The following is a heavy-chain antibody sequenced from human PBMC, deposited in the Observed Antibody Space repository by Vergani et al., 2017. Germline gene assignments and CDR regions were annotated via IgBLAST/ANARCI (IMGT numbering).Heavy chain of an antibody. CDR1: GYSFNNYA. D-gene: IGHD1-20*01. CDR2: INPTTGNP. J-gene: IGHJ4*02. CDR3: ATDITGTTNY. V-gene: IGHV7-4-1*01. Sequence: QEQLVQSGSELKKPGASVKVSCKASGYSFNNYAIHWVRQAPGQGLEWMGWINPTTGNPTYARAFTGRFVFSLDTSISTAYLQIGSLKAEDTAVYYCATDITGTTNYWGQGTLVTVSS.